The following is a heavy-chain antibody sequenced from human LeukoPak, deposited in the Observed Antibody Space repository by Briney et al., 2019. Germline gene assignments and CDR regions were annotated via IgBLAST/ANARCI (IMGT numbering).Heavy chain of an antibody. D-gene: IGHD4-17*01. J-gene: IGHJ4*02. CDR1: GGSISSYY. V-gene: IGHV4-59*12. Sequence: SETLSLTCTVSGGSISSYYWSWIRQPPGKGLEWIGYIYYSGSTNYNPSLKSRVTISVDTSKNQFSLKLSSVTAADTAVYYCARDEGDYAIFDYWGQGTLVTVSS. CDR2: IYYSGST. CDR3: ARDEGDYAIFDY.